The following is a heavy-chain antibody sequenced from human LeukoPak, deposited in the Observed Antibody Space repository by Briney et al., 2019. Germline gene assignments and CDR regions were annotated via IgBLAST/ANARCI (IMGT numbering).Heavy chain of an antibody. D-gene: IGHD2-15*01. CDR1: GFTFSGCE. V-gene: IGHV3-48*03. J-gene: IGHJ5*02. CDR2: ISRSGNTI. CDR3: AKCSGGNCYHSDDH. Sequence: PGGSLRLSCAISGFTFSGCELTWVRQAPGKGLEWISYISRSGNTIYYADSVKGRFTISRDNAKDSLYLQMNSLRAEDTAVYYCAKCSGGNCYHSDDHWGQGTLVTVSP.